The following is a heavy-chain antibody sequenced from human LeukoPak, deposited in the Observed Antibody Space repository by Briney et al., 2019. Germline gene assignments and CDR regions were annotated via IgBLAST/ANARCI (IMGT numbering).Heavy chain of an antibody. D-gene: IGHD3-10*01. CDR3: ARDVGSATGYFDY. CDR2: IYYRGST. Sequence: SETLSLTCTDSGGSISSDYWSWIRQPPGKGLEWIGYIYYRGSTNYNPSLKSRVTISVDTSKNQSSLKLSSVIAADTAVYYCARDVGSATGYFDYWGQGTLVTVSS. CDR1: GGSISSDY. J-gene: IGHJ4*02. V-gene: IGHV4-59*01.